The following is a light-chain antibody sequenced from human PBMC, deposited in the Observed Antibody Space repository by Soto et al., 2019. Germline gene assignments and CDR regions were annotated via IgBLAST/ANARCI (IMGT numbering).Light chain of an antibody. Sequence: QSVLTQPPSASGSPGQSVTISCTGTSSDVGAYNYVSWYQQYPGKAPKLMIYDVSNRPSEVSNRFSGSKSGNTASLTVSGRPAEEEADYYSRSPSSSSTLVVFGGGTK. CDR3: RSPSSSSTLVV. J-gene: IGLJ2*01. V-gene: IGLV2-14*03. CDR1: SSDVGAYNY. CDR2: DVS.